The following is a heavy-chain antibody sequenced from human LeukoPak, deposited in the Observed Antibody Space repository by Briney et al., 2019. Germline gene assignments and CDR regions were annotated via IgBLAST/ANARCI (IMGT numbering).Heavy chain of an antibody. D-gene: IGHD6-19*01. CDR3: ARDRDSSGWHVADY. CDR2: ISPNNGNT. V-gene: IGHV1-18*04. Sequence: ASVKVSCKASGYTFIGYYMHWVRQAPGQGLEWMGWISPNNGNTNYAQKFQGRVTMTTDTPTSTAYMEMRSLRSDDTAVYYCARDRDSSGWHVADYWGQGTLVTVSS. CDR1: GYTFIGYY. J-gene: IGHJ4*02.